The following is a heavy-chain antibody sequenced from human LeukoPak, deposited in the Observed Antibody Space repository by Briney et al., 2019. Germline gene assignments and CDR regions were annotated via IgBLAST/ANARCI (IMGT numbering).Heavy chain of an antibody. Sequence: GASVRVSYTASVYTFTRYYMHWVGQAPGQGREWMGWINPNSGGTNYVQKFQGRVTMARDTSISTAYMELSRLRSDDTAVYYCARVKAAGYYYYGMDVWGQGTTVTVSS. CDR1: VYTFTRYY. CDR3: ARVKAAGYYYYGMDV. D-gene: IGHD6-13*01. V-gene: IGHV1-2*02. J-gene: IGHJ6*02. CDR2: INPNSGGT.